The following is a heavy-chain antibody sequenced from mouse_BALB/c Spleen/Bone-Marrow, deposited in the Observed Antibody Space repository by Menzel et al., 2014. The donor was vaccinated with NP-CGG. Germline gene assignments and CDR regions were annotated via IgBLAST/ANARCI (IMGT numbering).Heavy chain of an antibody. J-gene: IGHJ4*01. Sequence: VQGVESGAELVKPGASVKLSCKAPGYTFTSYYLYWVKQRPGQGLEWIGEINPSNGGTNFNERFKSKASLTVDKSSSTAYMQLNSLTSEDSAVYYCTRRSLLSDYYSMDYWGQGTSVTVSS. CDR3: TRRSLLSDYYSMDY. V-gene: IGHV1S81*02. CDR2: INPSNGGT. CDR1: GYTFTSYY. D-gene: IGHD2-10*01.